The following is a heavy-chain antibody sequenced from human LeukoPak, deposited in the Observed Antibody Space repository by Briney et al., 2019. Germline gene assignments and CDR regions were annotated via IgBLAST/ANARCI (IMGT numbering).Heavy chain of an antibody. CDR2: VYPGDSRV. J-gene: IGHJ5*02. CDR3: ARRKFSDNWIDP. D-gene: IGHD1-14*01. Sequence: GESLKISCKGSENDLATFWFGWVRQMPGKGLEWVGVVYPGDSRVRYNPSFQGQVTLSVDRSTSTAYLQWTSLKASDTAMYFCARRKFSDNWIDPWGQGTLVTVSS. CDR1: ENDLATFW. V-gene: IGHV5-51*01.